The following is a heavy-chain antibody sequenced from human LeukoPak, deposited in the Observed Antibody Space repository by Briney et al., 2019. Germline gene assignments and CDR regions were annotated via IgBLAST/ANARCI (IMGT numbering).Heavy chain of an antibody. Sequence: PGGSLRLSCAASGFTFSSYWCQWVRLAPGKGLVWVSRLSPDGSSTTYADSVKGRLTISRVNAKNKLFMQMRSLSADDTAVYFCTRVSRAAPGLPDLWGEGTLVTVSS. CDR3: TRVSRAAPGLPDL. CDR1: GFTFSSYW. D-gene: IGHD6-13*01. CDR2: LSPDGSST. J-gene: IGHJ5*02. V-gene: IGHV3-74*03.